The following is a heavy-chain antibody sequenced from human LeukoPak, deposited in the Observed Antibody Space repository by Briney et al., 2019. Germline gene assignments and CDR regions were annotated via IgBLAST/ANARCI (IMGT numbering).Heavy chain of an antibody. V-gene: IGHV3-23*01. CDR2: ISGSGGST. CDR1: GFTFSSYA. D-gene: IGHD1-26*01. Sequence: PGGSLRLSCAASGFTFSSYAMSWVRQAPGKGLEWVSAISGSGGSTYYADSVKGRFTISRDNSKNTLYLQMNSLRAEDTAVYYCAKSPVLWELLYYFDYWGQGTLVTVSS. J-gene: IGHJ4*02. CDR3: AKSPVLWELLYYFDY.